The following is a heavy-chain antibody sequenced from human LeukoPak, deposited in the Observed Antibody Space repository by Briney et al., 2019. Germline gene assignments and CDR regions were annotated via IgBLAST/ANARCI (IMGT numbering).Heavy chain of an antibody. J-gene: IGHJ4*02. D-gene: IGHD1-26*01. Sequence: GGSLRLSCAASGFTFSSYWMTWVRQAPGKGLEWVAGIKQDGSEKYYVDSVKGRFSISRDNAKNSLYLQMNSLRVEDTALYYCATYSGSRRACDYWGQGTLVTVSS. CDR1: GFTFSSYW. CDR3: ATYSGSRRACDY. V-gene: IGHV3-7*02. CDR2: IKQDGSEK.